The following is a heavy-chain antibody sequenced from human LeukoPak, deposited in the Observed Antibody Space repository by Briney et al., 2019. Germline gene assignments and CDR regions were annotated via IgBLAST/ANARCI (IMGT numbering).Heavy chain of an antibody. CDR2: ISGSGGST. V-gene: IGHV3-23*01. CDR3: ARVEGYGSAYYFDY. Sequence: GGSLRLSCAASGFIFSSYAMSWVRQAPGKGLEWVSAISGSGGSTYYADSVKGRSTISRDNSKNTLYLQMNSLRAEDTAVYYCARVEGYGSAYYFDYWGQGTLVTVSS. J-gene: IGHJ4*02. D-gene: IGHD3-10*01. CDR1: GFIFSSYA.